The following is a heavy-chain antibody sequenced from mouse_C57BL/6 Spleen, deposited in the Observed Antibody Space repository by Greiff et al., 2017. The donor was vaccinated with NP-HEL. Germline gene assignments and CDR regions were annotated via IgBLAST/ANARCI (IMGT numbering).Heavy chain of an antibody. Sequence: QVQLKESGAELARPGASVKMSCKASGYTFTSYTMHWVKQRPGQGLEWIGYINPSSGYTKYNQKFKDKATLTADKSSSTAYMQLSSLTSEDSAVYYCAREYDYDGAWFAYWGQGTLVTVSA. CDR2: INPSSGYT. J-gene: IGHJ3*01. D-gene: IGHD2-4*01. V-gene: IGHV1-4*01. CDR3: AREYDYDGAWFAY. CDR1: GYTFTSYT.